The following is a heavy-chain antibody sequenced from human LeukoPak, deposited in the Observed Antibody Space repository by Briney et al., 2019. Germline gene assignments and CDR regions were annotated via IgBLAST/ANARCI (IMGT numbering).Heavy chain of an antibody. V-gene: IGHV1-69*05. CDR1: GGTFSSYA. D-gene: IGHD5-24*01. Sequence: ASVKVSCKASGGTFSSYAISWVRQAPGQGLEWMGRIIPIFGTANYAQKFQGRVTITTDESTSTAYMELSSLRSEDTAVYYCARDWEMGYFDYWGQGTLATVSS. J-gene: IGHJ4*02. CDR3: ARDWEMGYFDY. CDR2: IIPIFGTA.